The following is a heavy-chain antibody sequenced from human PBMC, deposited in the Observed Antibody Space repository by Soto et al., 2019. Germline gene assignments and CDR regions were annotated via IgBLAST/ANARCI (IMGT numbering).Heavy chain of an antibody. J-gene: IGHJ6*02. V-gene: IGHV3-74*01. D-gene: IGHD3-22*01. Sequence: GGSLRLSCAASGFTFSSYWMHWVRQAPGKGLVWVSRINSDGSSTSYADSVKGRFTISRDNAKNTLYLQMNSLRAEDTAVYYCASSTDIADHYYDSSGYYYYYYGMDVWGQGTTVTVSS. CDR2: INSDGSST. CDR1: GFTFSSYW. CDR3: ASSTDIADHYYDSSGYYYYYYGMDV.